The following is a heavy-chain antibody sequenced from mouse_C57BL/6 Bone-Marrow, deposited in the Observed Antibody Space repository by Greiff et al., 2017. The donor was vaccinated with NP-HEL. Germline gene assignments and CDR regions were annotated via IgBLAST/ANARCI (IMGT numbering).Heavy chain of an antibody. CDR2: ICSGGSYT. V-gene: IGHV5-6*01. J-gene: IGHJ3*01. CDR1: GFTFSSYG. D-gene: IGHD2-4*01. Sequence: EVQLVESGGDLVKPGGSLKLSCAASGFTFSSYGLSWVRQTPDKRLEWVATICSGGSYTYSPDSVQGRFTISRHNAKNTLYLQMSGLKTEDTAMYDLARPYEYDVAWFAYWGQGTLVTVSA. CDR3: ARPYEYDVAWFAY.